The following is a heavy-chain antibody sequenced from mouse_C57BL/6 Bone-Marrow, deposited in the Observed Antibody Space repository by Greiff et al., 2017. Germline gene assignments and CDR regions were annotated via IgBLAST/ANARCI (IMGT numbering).Heavy chain of an antibody. Sequence: VQLQQSGAELARPGASVKLSCKASGYTFTSYGISWVKQRTGQGLEWIGEIYPRSGNTYYNEKFNGKATLTADKSSSTAYMELRSLTSEDSAVYVCARGEYGSSCPFAYWGQGTLVTVSA. CDR3: ARGEYGSSCPFAY. CDR1: GYTFTSYG. CDR2: IYPRSGNT. J-gene: IGHJ3*01. V-gene: IGHV1-81*01. D-gene: IGHD1-1*01.